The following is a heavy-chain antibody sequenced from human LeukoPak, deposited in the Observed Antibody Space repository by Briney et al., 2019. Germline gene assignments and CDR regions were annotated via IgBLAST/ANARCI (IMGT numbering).Heavy chain of an antibody. CDR3: ARHLTVVVVAADVWFDP. CDR2: INPNSVGT. CDR1: GYTFTGYY. J-gene: IGHJ5*02. Sequence: ASVKVSCKASGYTFTGYYMHWVRQAPGQGLEWMGWINPNSVGTNYAQKFQGRVTMPRATSISTAYMEPSRLRSDDTAVYYCARHLTVVVVAADVWFDPWGQGTLVTVSS. V-gene: IGHV1-2*02. D-gene: IGHD2-15*01.